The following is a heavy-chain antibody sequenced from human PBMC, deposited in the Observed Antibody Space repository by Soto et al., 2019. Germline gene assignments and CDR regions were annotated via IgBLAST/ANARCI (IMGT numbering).Heavy chain of an antibody. CDR3: AGMGLGYFDWLSWDI. J-gene: IGHJ3*02. CDR1: GGTFNSYA. CDR2: IIPMFGTT. D-gene: IGHD3-9*01. V-gene: IGHV1-69*13. Sequence: SVKVSCKASGGTFNSYAIAWVRQAPGQGLEWMGGIIPMFGTTNYAQKFQGRVSMTADDSTSTAHMVLSSLRSEDTAVYYCAGMGLGYFDWLSWDIWGQGTMVTVSS.